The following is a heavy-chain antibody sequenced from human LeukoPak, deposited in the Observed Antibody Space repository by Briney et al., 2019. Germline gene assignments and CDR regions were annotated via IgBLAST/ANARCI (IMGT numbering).Heavy chain of an antibody. J-gene: IGHJ4*02. V-gene: IGHV1-8*01. CDR3: ARGRRLLWFGELLLSGY. CDR2: MNPNSGNT. CDR1: GYTFTSYD. D-gene: IGHD3-10*01. Sequence: ASVKVSCKASGYTFTSYDINWVRQATGQGLEWMGWMNPNSGNTGYAQKFQGRVTMTRNTSISTAYMELSSLRSEDTAVYYCARGRRLLWFGELLLSGYWGQGTLVTVSS.